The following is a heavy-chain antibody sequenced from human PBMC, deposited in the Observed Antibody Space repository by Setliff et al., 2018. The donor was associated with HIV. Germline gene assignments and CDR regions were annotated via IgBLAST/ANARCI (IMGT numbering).Heavy chain of an antibody. Sequence: GGSLRLSCAASGFTFDDYAMHWVRQVPGKGLEWVSGISWNSDTVAYADSVKGRFSVSRDNAKNSLYLQMNSLRPEDTAVYYCARDDYFQHWGQGTQVTVSS. J-gene: IGHJ1*01. CDR2: ISWNSDTV. CDR3: ARDDYFQH. CDR1: GFTFDDYA. V-gene: IGHV3-9*01.